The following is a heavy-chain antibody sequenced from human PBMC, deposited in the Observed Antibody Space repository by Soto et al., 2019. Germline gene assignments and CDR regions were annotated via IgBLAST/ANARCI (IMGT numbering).Heavy chain of an antibody. Sequence: QVQMVESGGGVVQPGRSLRLSCAASGFSFENYGMHWVRQAPGRGLEWVAIIWYDGRLQYYAAAVKGRFTISRDNSKNTLYLEMPSLRAEDTAVYYCVNLWGDGYNLGTDYNGLDVCCQGPTVIVSS. CDR1: GFSFENYG. V-gene: IGHV3-33*06. CDR3: VNLWGDGYNLGTDYNGLDV. D-gene: IGHD5-12*01. J-gene: IGHJ6*02. CDR2: IWYDGRLQ.